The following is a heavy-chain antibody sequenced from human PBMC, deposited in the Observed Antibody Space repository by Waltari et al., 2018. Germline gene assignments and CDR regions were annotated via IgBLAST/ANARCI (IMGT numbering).Heavy chain of an antibody. J-gene: IGHJ3*02. D-gene: IGHD3-3*01. CDR3: ARHIRGYDAFDI. Sequence: QVQLQQWGAGLLQPSETLSLTCAVYGGSFSGYWGSWIRQPPGKGLEWIGEISHSGRTNYNPSLKSRVTISVDTPKNQVSLKLSSVTAADTAVYYCARHIRGYDAFDIWGQGTMAIVSS. CDR2: ISHSGRT. CDR1: GGSFSGYW. V-gene: IGHV4-34*02.